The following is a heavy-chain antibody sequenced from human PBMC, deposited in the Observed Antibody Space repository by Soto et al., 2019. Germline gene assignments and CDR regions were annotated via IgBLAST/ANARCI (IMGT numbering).Heavy chain of an antibody. Sequence: VQLVESGGGLVQPGGSLRLSCAASGLTFSSFWMTWVRQAPGKGLEWVANIDEDGSEKHYVDSVKGRFTISRDNAENPLYLQMSSLRAEDTAVYYCASGGHVDYCGQGTLVTVSS. CDR2: IDEDGSEK. V-gene: IGHV3-7*01. CDR1: GLTFSSFW. J-gene: IGHJ4*02. CDR3: ASGGHVDY. D-gene: IGHD3-16*01.